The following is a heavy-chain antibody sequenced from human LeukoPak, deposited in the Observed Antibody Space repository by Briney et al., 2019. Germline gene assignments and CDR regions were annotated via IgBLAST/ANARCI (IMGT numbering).Heavy chain of an antibody. D-gene: IGHD3-10*01. CDR3: ASTHHLVLCFGGAWFDP. CDR1: GGSISSSSYY. J-gene: IGHJ5*02. Sequence: LETLSLTCTVSGGSISSSSYYWGWIRQPPGKGLEWIGSIYYSGSTYYNPSLKSRVTISVDTSKNQFSLKLSSVTAADTAVYYCASTHHLVLCFGGAWFDPWGQGTLVTVSS. CDR2: IYYSGST. V-gene: IGHV4-39*01.